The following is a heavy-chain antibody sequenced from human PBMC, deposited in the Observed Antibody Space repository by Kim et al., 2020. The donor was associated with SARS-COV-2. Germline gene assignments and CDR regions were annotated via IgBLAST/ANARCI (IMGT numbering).Heavy chain of an antibody. CDR3: ARDPYGDRGTTRYWYFDL. D-gene: IGHD4-17*01. CDR1: GFTFSDYY. J-gene: IGHJ2*01. CDR2: ISSSGSTI. Sequence: GGSLRLSCAASGFTFSDYYMSWIRQAPGKGLEWVSYISSSGSTIYYADSVKGRFTISRDNAKNSLYLQMNSLRAEDTAVYYCARDPYGDRGTTRYWYFDLWGRGTLVTVSS. V-gene: IGHV3-11*01.